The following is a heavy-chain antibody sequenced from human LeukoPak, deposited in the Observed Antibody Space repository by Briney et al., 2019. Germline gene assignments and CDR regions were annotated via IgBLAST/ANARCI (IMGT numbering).Heavy chain of an antibody. CDR1: GFTFSSSW. D-gene: IGHD6-6*01. J-gene: IGHJ4*02. CDR2: INSDGSST. CDR3: ARALGSVADF. V-gene: IGHV3-74*01. Sequence: GGSLRLSCAASGFTFSSSWMHWVRQPPGKGLVWVSRINSDGSSTTYADSVKGRFTISRDNAKNTLYLHMNSLRAEDTAIYCCARALGSVADFWGQGTMVTVSS.